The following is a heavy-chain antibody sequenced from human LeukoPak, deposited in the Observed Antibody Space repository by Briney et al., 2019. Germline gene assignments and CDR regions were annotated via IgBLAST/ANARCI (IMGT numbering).Heavy chain of an antibody. CDR2: INTNTGNP. J-gene: IGHJ5*02. V-gene: IGHV7-4-1*02. D-gene: IGHD5-12*01. CDR3: ARGPQVTSGYREVWFDP. CDR1: GYTFTSYA. Sequence: ASVKVSCKASGYTFTSYAMNWVRQAPGQGLEWMGWINTNTGNPTYAQGFTGRFVFSLGTSVSTAYLQISSLKAEDTAVYYCARGPQVTSGYREVWFDPWGQGTLVTVSS.